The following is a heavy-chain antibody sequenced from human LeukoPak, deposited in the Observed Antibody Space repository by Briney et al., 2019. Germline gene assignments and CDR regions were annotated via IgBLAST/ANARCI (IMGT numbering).Heavy chain of an antibody. D-gene: IGHD3/OR15-3a*01. Sequence: PSETLSLTCTVSGGSISSYYWSWIRQPPGKGLEWIGYIYYSGSTNYNPSLKSRVTISVDTSKNQFSLKLSSVTAADTAVYYCARIGQSVHYYMDVWGNGTTVDVSS. CDR3: ARIGQSVHYYMDV. V-gene: IGHV4-59*01. CDR1: GGSISSYY. CDR2: IYYSGST. J-gene: IGHJ6*03.